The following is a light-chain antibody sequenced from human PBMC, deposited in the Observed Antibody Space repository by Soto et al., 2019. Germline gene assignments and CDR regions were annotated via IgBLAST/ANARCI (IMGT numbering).Light chain of an antibody. J-gene: IGKJ3*01. CDR2: DAS. Sequence: EIVLTQSPATLSLSPGERVTLSCRASQTVSTYLAWYQQKPGQAPRLLIYDASDRATGIPARFSGSGSGTDFTLTISSPEPEDSAVYYCQQRTNWLPFGPGTKVDIK. CDR1: QTVSTY. V-gene: IGKV3-11*01. CDR3: QQRTNWLP.